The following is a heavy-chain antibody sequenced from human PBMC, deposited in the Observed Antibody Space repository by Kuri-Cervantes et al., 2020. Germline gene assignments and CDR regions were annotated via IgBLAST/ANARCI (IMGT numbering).Heavy chain of an antibody. V-gene: IGHV3-30*01. Sequence: GESLKISCAASGFTFSSYAMHWVRQAPGKGLEWVAVISYDGSNKYYADSVKGRFTISRDNSKNTLYLQMNSLRSDDTAVYYCARLPGYYKGHFDYWGQGTLVTVSS. D-gene: IGHD3-9*01. CDR2: ISYDGSNK. J-gene: IGHJ4*02. CDR1: GFTFSSYA. CDR3: ARLPGYYKGHFDY.